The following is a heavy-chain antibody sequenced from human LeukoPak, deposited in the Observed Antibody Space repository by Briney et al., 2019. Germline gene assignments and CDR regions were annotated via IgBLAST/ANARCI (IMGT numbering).Heavy chain of an antibody. V-gene: IGHV3-21*01. CDR1: GFTFSSYS. CDR3: ARSYCSGGSCYYAY. J-gene: IGHJ4*02. CDR2: ISSSSSYI. D-gene: IGHD2-15*01. Sequence: GGSLRLSCAASGFTFSSYSMNWVRQAPGKGLEWVSSISSSSSYIYYADSVKGRFTISGDNAKNSLYLQMNSLRAEDTAVYYCARSYCSGGSCYYAYWGQGTLVTVSS.